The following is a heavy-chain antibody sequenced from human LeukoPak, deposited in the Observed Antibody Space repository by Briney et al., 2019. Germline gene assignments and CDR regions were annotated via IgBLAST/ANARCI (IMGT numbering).Heavy chain of an antibody. J-gene: IGHJ4*02. CDR1: GFTFSSYW. CDR2: IEHDGSEK. V-gene: IGHV3-7*01. CDR3: ARDLGDLWFGELFDY. D-gene: IGHD3-10*01. Sequence: GGSLRLSCVASGFTFSSYWMNWVRQAPGKGLEWVANIEHDGSEKYYVDSVKGRFTISRDNAKNSLYLQMNSLRAEDTAVYYWARDLGDLWFGELFDYWGQGTLVPVSS.